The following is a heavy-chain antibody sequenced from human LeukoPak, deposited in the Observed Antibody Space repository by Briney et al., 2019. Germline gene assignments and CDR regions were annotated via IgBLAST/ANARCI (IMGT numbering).Heavy chain of an antibody. D-gene: IGHD2-2*03. CDR2: TSGSGGST. Sequence: PGGSLRLSCAASGFTFSSYTMSWVRQAPGKGLEGVSATSGSGGSTYYADSVQGRFTISRDNSKNTLFLQMISLRDEDTAVYYCAKHGYCSGTNCFFDYWGQGTLVTVSS. CDR3: AKHGYCSGTNCFFDY. V-gene: IGHV3-23*01. CDR1: GFTFSSYT. J-gene: IGHJ4*02.